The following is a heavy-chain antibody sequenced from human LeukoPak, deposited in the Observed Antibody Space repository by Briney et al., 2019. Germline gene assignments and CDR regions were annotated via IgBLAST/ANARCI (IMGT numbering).Heavy chain of an antibody. V-gene: IGHV1-69*13. CDR1: GGTFSSYA. Sequence: GASVKVSCKASGGTFSSYAISWVRQAPGQGLEWMGGIIPIFGTANYAQKFQGRVTITADESTSTAYMELSSLRSEDTAVYYCARGPRTPLPGDGYKYAGAFDIWGQGTMVTVSS. J-gene: IGHJ3*02. CDR2: IIPIFGTA. CDR3: ARGPRTPLPGDGYKYAGAFDI. D-gene: IGHD5-24*01.